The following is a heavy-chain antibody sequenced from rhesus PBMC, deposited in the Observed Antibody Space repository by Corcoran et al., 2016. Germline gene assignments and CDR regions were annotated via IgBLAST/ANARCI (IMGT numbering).Heavy chain of an antibody. V-gene: IGHV1-111*02. CDR3: ATLGEVVYDY. D-gene: IGHD2-21*01. J-gene: IGHJ4*01. Sequence: EVQLVQSGAEVKKPGASVKISCKASGYTFTDYYLHWVRQAHGKGLEWVGRVDPEDSEAIHAKQIQSRVPITADTSTDTAYMGLSSLRSEDRAVDYCATLGEVVYDYWGQGVLVTVSS. CDR1: GYTFTDYY. CDR2: VDPEDSEA.